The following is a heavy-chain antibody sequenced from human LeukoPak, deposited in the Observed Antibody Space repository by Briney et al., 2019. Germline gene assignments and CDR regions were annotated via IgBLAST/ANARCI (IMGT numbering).Heavy chain of an antibody. V-gene: IGHV5-51*01. CDR1: GYSFTSYW. D-gene: IGHD6-13*01. Sequence: GESLKISCKGSGYSFTSYWIGWVRQMPGKGLEWMGIIYPGGSDTRYSPSFQGQVTISADKSISTAYLQWSSLKASDTAMYYCARRGIAAADYYYYYGMDVWGQGTTVTASS. J-gene: IGHJ6*02. CDR2: IYPGGSDT. CDR3: ARRGIAAADYYYYYGMDV.